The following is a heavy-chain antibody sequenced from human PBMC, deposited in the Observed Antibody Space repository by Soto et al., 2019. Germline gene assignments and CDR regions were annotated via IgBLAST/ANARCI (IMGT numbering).Heavy chain of an antibody. Sequence: QVQLVQSGAEVKKPGASVKVSCKASGYTFTSYGISWVRQAPGQGLEWMGWISAYNGNTNYAQKLQGRVTMTTDTSTSTAYMDLRSLRSDDTAVYYCARLRITIFGVAHYYYYGMDVWGQGTTVTVSS. J-gene: IGHJ6*02. D-gene: IGHD3-3*01. V-gene: IGHV1-18*01. CDR1: GYTFTSYG. CDR3: ARLRITIFGVAHYYYYGMDV. CDR2: ISAYNGNT.